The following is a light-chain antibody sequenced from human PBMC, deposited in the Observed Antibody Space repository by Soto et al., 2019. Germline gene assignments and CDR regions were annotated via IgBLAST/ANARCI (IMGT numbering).Light chain of an antibody. Sequence: EIVLTQSPGTLSLSPGERATLSCRASQSVSSNYLAWYQQKPGQAPRLLIYGASYRATGIPDRFSGSGSGTDFTLTINRLEPEDFAVYYCQQYGNSPPITCGPGTKVDVK. V-gene: IGKV3-20*01. J-gene: IGKJ3*01. CDR2: GAS. CDR3: QQYGNSPPIT. CDR1: QSVSSNY.